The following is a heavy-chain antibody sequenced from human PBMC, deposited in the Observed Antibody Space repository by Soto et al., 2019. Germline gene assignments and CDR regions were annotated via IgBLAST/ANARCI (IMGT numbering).Heavy chain of an antibody. J-gene: IGHJ6*02. CDR1: GFTFGDYA. Sequence: PGGSLRLSCTASGFTFGDYAMSWFRQAPGKGLEWVGFIRSKAYGGTTEYAASVKGRFTISRDDSKSIAYLQMNSLKTEDTAVYYCTREPSRNWYKLHGMDVWGQGTTVTVSS. CDR3: TREPSRNWYKLHGMDV. V-gene: IGHV3-49*03. CDR2: IRSKAYGGTT. D-gene: IGHD1-1*01.